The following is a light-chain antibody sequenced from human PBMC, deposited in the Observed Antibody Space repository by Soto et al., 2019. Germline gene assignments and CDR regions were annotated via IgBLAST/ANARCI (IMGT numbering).Light chain of an antibody. V-gene: IGKV3-20*01. CDR2: GAS. CDR1: QSIGSIY. J-gene: IGKJ1*01. Sequence: EIVLRQSPGTLSLSPGERATLSCRASQSIGSIYLGWYQQKPGQAPRLLNYGASSRSTGIPDRFGGSGSGTDFTLIISRLAPEDLAVYNCQQYGNSPWTFGQGTKVEIK. CDR3: QQYGNSPWT.